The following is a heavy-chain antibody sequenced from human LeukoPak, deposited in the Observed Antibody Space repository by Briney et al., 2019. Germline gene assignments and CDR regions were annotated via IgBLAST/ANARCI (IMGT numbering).Heavy chain of an antibody. D-gene: IGHD6-13*01. CDR3: ARDKSGYSSSWYEGRYYYYYMDV. CDR1: GFTFSSYS. Sequence: GGSLRLSCAASGFTFSSYSMNWVRQAPGKGLEWVSSISSSSSYIYYADSVKGRFTISRDNAKNSLYLQMNSLRAEDTAVYYCARDKSGYSSSWYEGRYYYYYMDVWGKGTTVTVSS. CDR2: ISSSSSYI. J-gene: IGHJ6*03. V-gene: IGHV3-21*01.